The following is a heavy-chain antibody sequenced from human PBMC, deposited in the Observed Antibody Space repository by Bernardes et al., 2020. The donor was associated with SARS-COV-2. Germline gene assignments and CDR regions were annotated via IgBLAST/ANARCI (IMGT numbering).Heavy chain of an antibody. CDR1: GFTFDDYG. J-gene: IGHJ5*02. CDR2: INWNGGST. V-gene: IGHV3-20*01. Sequence: GGSLRLSCAASGFTFDDYGMSWVRQAPGKGLEWVSGINWNGGSTGYADSVKGRFTISRDNAKNSLYLQMNSLRAEDTALYHCARDYYYDSTETINWFDPWGQGTLVTVSS. D-gene: IGHD3-22*01. CDR3: ARDYYYDSTETINWFDP.